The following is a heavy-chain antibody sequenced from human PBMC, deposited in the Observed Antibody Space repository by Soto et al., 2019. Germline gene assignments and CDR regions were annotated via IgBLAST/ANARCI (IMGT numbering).Heavy chain of an antibody. D-gene: IGHD3-9*01. Sequence: GESLKISCMGSGYKVSTWHNFTSYWIAWVRQMPGEGLEWMGIIYPGDSDTRYSPSFQGHVTISADKSISTAYLQWSSLKASDTAMYYCAITDTYYDILTGPYWGQGTLVTVSS. J-gene: IGHJ4*02. CDR2: IYPGDSDT. V-gene: IGHV5-51*01. CDR1: GYKVSTWHNFTSYW. CDR3: AITDTYYDILTGPY.